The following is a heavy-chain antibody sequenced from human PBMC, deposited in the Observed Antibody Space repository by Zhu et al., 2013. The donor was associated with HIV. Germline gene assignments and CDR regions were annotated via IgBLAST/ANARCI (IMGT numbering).Heavy chain of an antibody. D-gene: IGHD3-10*01. CDR1: GGSLSSTSW. V-gene: IGHV4-4*02. Sequence: VQLQESGPGLVKPSGTLSLTCAVSGGSLSSTSWWTWIRQPPGKEPEWIGEVYHSGSTKYNPSLESRVTISVDKSKNQFSLKLNSVTAADTAVYYCARDRWDYGSGTRISDYWGQGTLVTVSS. CDR3: ARDRWDYGSGTRISDY. J-gene: IGHJ4*02. CDR2: VYHSGST.